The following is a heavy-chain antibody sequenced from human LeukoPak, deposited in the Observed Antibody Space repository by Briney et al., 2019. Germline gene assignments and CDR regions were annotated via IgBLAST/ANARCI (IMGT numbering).Heavy chain of an antibody. V-gene: IGHV4-59*01. J-gene: IGHJ4*02. CDR1: GGSISSYY. D-gene: IGHD1-1*01. CDR2: IYYSGST. Sequence: SETLSLTCTVSGGSISSYYWSWIRQPPGKGLEWIGYIYYSGSTNYNPSLKSRVTISVDTSKNQFSLNLSSVTAADTAVYYCARAAYVEEFDYWGQGTLVTVSS. CDR3: ARAAYVEEFDY.